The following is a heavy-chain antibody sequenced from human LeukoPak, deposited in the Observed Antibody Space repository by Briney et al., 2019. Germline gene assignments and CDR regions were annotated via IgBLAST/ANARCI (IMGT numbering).Heavy chain of an antibody. CDR3: ARDITAAGHFDY. CDR1: GFTFSSYA. J-gene: IGHJ4*02. Sequence: GGSLRLSCAASGFTFSSYAMHWVRQAPGKGLEWVAVISYDGSNKYYADSVKGRFTISRDNSENTLHLQMNSLRAEDTAVYYCARDITAAGHFDYWGQGTLVTVSS. V-gene: IGHV3-30*01. CDR2: ISYDGSNK. D-gene: IGHD6-13*01.